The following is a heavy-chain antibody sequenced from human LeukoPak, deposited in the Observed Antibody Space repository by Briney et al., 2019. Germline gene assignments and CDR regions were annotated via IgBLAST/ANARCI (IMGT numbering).Heavy chain of an antibody. CDR2: INSDGSST. V-gene: IGHV3-74*01. CDR1: GFTFSSYW. Sequence: TGGSLRLSCAASGFTFSSYWMHWVRQAPGKGLVWVSRINSDGSSTNYADSVKGRFSISRDNAKNTLYLEINSLRAEDTAVYHCASNIVATIQYWGQGTLVTVSS. J-gene: IGHJ4*02. D-gene: IGHD5-12*01. CDR3: ASNIVATIQY.